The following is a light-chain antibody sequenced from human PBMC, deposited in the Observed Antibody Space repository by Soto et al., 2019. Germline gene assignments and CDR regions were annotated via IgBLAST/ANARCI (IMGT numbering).Light chain of an antibody. CDR3: QQYNNWPRT. V-gene: IGKV3-15*01. J-gene: IGKJ2*02. CDR2: GTS. Sequence: EVVMTQSPGTLSVSPGERATLSCRASQSVSNNLAWYQQKPGQAPRLLIYGTSTRATGIRARFSGSGSGTEFTLSISSLQSEDFAVYYCQQYNNWPRTFGQGTKLEI. CDR1: QSVSNN.